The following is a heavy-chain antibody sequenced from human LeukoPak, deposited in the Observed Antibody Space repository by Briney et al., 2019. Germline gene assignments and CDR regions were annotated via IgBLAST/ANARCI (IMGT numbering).Heavy chain of an antibody. CDR3: AKGLEYGSGSYYDY. V-gene: IGHV3-30-3*01. CDR2: ISHDGDKA. CDR1: GFTFSSYA. D-gene: IGHD3-10*01. J-gene: IGHJ4*02. Sequence: HPGGSLRLSCAASGFTFSSYAFHWVRQAPGKGLEWVARISHDGDKAYYADSVKGRFTISRDNSKNTLYLQMNSLRAEDTAVYYCAKGLEYGSGSYYDYWGQGTLVTVSS.